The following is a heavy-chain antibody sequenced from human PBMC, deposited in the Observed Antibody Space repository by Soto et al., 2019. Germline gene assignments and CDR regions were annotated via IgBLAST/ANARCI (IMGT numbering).Heavy chain of an antibody. CDR1: DGSLSEDY. CDR3: ARGVTVFGLVSRFWFDP. Sequence: MSLTCAVYDGSLSEDYWSWIRQPPGKGLEWIGHIYNSGITYYNPSLKSRVVISIDTSRNQFSLRLNSLTAADRAVYFCARGVTVFGLVSRFWFDPWGQGTVVTVSS. J-gene: IGHJ5*02. V-gene: IGHV4-30-4*08. CDR2: IYNSGIT. D-gene: IGHD3-3*01.